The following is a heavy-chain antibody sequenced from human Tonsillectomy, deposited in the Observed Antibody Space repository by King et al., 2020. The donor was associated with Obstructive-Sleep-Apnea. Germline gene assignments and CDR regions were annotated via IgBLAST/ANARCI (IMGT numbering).Heavy chain of an antibody. J-gene: IGHJ2*01. D-gene: IGHD3-22*01. Sequence: VQLQQWGAGLLKPSETLSLTCAVYGGSFSGSFWSWIRQPPGQGLEWSGEIKHSGSTNYNPSLKSRVTISVDTSKNQFSLKLSSVIAADTAVYYCARGQGFYESSGYSNWYFDLWGRGTPVTVSA. CDR3: ARGQGFYESSGYSNWYFDL. CDR2: IKHSGST. CDR1: GGSFSGSF. V-gene: IGHV4-34*01.